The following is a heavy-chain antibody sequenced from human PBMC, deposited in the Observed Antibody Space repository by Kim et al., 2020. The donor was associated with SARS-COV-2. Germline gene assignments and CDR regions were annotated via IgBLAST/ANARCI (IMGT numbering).Heavy chain of an antibody. CDR3: ARESVITFGGVIVADAFDI. D-gene: IGHD3-16*02. J-gene: IGHJ3*02. Sequence: GRFNISRDNSKNTLYLQMNSLRAEDTAVYYCARESVITFGGVIVADAFDIWGQGTMVTVSS. V-gene: IGHV3-53*01.